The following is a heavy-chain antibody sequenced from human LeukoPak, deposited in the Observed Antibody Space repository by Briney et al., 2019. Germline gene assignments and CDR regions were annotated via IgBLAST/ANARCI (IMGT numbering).Heavy chain of an antibody. CDR3: ARDWGGGSGAGVDC. D-gene: IGHD3-10*01. J-gene: IGHJ4*02. V-gene: IGHV3-7*01. CDR2: IKGEGRGD. CDR1: GFTFRDYH. Sequence: GGSLRLSCAASGFTFRDYHMTWVRQAPGKGREWVAMIKGEGRGDYYVDSVKGRFTISRDDAKNSVYLQMNGLRAEDTAVYYCARDWGGGSGAGVDCWGQGTLVTVSS.